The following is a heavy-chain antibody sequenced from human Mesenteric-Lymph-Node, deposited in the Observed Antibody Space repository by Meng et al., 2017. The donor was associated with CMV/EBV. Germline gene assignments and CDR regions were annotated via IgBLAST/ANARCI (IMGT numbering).Heavy chain of an antibody. CDR2: ISAYNGST. D-gene: IGHD2-15*01. CDR3: ARGWGCSGGSCYGVDFDY. CDR1: FTSYG. Sequence: FTSYGISWVRQAPGQGLEWLGWISAYNGSTNYAQKLQSRVTMTADTSTSTAYMELRSLRSDDTAVYYCARGWGCSGGSCYGVDFDYWGQGTLVTVSS. J-gene: IGHJ4*02. V-gene: IGHV1-18*01.